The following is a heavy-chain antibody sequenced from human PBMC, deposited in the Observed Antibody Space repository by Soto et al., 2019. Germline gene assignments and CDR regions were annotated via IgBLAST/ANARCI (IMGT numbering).Heavy chain of an antibody. CDR3: ARDYPVDYGDYMRAFDI. CDR2: ISSSSSYI. Sequence: GGSLRLSCAASGFTFSSYSMNWVRQAPGKGLEWVSSISSSSSYIYYADSVKGRFTISRDNAKNSLYLQMNSLRAEDTAVYYCARDYPVDYGDYMRAFDIWGQGTMVTVSS. CDR1: GFTFSSYS. V-gene: IGHV3-21*01. J-gene: IGHJ3*02. D-gene: IGHD4-17*01.